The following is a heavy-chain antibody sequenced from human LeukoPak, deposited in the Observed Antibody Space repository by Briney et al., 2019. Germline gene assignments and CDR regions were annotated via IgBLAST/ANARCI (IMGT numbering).Heavy chain of an antibody. V-gene: IGHV3-21*01. CDR2: ISSGSSYI. Sequence: GGCLRLSCAASGFTFSTYSMNWVRQAPGKGLEWVSSISSGSSYIYYADSVKGRFTISRDNDKNSLYLQMNSLRAEDTAVYYCARAYGSGSYYKGSDYWGQGTLVTVSS. D-gene: IGHD3-10*01. J-gene: IGHJ4*02. CDR3: ARAYGSGSYYKGSDY. CDR1: GFTFSTYS.